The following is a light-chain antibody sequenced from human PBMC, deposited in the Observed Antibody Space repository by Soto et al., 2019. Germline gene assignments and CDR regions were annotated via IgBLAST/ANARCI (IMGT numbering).Light chain of an antibody. CDR3: CSYTSSSSLYV. V-gene: IGLV2-14*01. J-gene: IGLJ1*01. CDR1: SSDVGGYNY. Sequence: QSALTQPASVSGSPGQSITISCTGTSSDVGGYNYVSWYQQHPGKAPKLMIYDVSNRPSGVSNRFSGSKSGNTASLTISGLQDEDEDDYYCCSYTSSSSLYVFGGGTKVTVL. CDR2: DVS.